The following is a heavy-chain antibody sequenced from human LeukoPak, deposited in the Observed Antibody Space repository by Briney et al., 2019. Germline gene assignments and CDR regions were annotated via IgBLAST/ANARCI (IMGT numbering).Heavy chain of an antibody. CDR1: GFTFSSYE. J-gene: IGHJ4*02. D-gene: IGHD2-15*01. V-gene: IGHV3-23*01. CDR2: ISGTGLDT. Sequence: GGSLRLSCAASGFTFSSYEMNWVRQAPGKGLEWVSVISGTGLDTFYADSVKGRFTISRDSSKNTLYLQMNSLRAEDTAVYFCAKNTDGSRYSALGNWGQGTLVSVSS. CDR3: AKNTDGSRYSALGN.